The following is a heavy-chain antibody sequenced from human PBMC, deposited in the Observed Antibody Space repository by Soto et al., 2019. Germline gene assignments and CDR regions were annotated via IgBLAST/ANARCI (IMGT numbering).Heavy chain of an antibody. D-gene: IGHD6-19*01. Sequence: GESLKISCKGSGYSFTGYWIGWVRQMPGKGLEWMGIIYPGDSDTRYSPSFQGQVTISADKSISTAYLQWSSLKASDTAMYYCARPREAGKYYYGVDVWGQGTTVTVS. CDR3: ARPREAGKYYYGVDV. V-gene: IGHV5-51*01. CDR2: IYPGDSDT. CDR1: GYSFTGYW. J-gene: IGHJ6*02.